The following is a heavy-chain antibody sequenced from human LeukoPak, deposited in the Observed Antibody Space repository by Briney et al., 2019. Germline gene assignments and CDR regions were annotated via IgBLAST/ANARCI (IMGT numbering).Heavy chain of an antibody. J-gene: IGHJ6*04. V-gene: IGHV1-24*01. CDR1: GYTLTELS. Sequence: EASVKVSCKVSGYTLTELSMHWVRQAPGKGLEWMGGFDPEDGETIYAQKFQGGVTMTEDTSTDTAYMELSSLRSEDTAVYYCATTDPRFYSNYVYYYGMDVWGKGTTVTVSS. D-gene: IGHD4-11*01. CDR3: ATTDPRFYSNYVYYYGMDV. CDR2: FDPEDGET.